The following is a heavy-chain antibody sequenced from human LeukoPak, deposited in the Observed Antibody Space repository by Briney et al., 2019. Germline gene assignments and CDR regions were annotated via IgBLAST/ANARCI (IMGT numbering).Heavy chain of an antibody. Sequence: GGSLRLSCGASGFIFSDYAMHWVRQAPAKGLEWVAVISYDGTNKHYADSVKGRFTISRDNSKNTLYLQMNSLRAEDTAVYYCARDKQWLYCFDQWGQGTPVTVSS. CDR3: ARDKQWLYCFDQ. CDR1: GFIFSDYA. V-gene: IGHV3-30-3*01. J-gene: IGHJ4*02. CDR2: ISYDGTNK. D-gene: IGHD6-19*01.